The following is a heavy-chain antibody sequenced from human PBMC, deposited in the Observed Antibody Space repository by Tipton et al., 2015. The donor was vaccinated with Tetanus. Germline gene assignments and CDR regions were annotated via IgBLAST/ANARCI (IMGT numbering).Heavy chain of an antibody. D-gene: IGHD5-24*01. CDR2: VHYTGSS. Sequence: GLVKPSETLSLTCAVSGASFSGSYWSWVRQSPGKGLEWIGSVHYTGSSHYNPSFESRVTISVDTSRNQFSLNLSSVTAADTAVYFCARNVYTVTNDAFDIWGHGTLVNVSS. V-gene: IGHV4-59*05. CDR1: GASFSGSY. J-gene: IGHJ3*02. CDR3: ARNVYTVTNDAFDI.